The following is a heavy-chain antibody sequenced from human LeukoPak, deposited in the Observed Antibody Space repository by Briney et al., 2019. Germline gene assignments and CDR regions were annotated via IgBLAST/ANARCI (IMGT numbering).Heavy chain of an antibody. CDR2: INPNSGGT. V-gene: IGHV1-2*02. D-gene: IGHD2-2*02. CDR1: GYTFTGYY. J-gene: IGHJ5*02. CDR3: ARPYIVVVPAAISWFDP. Sequence: ASVKVSCKASGYTFTGYYMHWVRQAPGQGLEWMGWINPNSGGTNYAQKFQGRVTMTRDTSISTAYMELSRLRSDDTAVYYCARPYIVVVPAAISWFDPWGQGTLVTVSS.